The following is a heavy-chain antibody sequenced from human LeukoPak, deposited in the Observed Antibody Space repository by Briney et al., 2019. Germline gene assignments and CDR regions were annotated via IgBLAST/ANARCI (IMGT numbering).Heavy chain of an antibody. Sequence: PGGSLRLSCAASGFTFSSYATHWVRQAPGKGLEWVAVISNDGSNKYYADSVKGRFTISRDNSKNTLYLQMNGLRGEDTAVYYCARAAQTGTTPWDWFDPWGQGTLVTVSS. D-gene: IGHD1-1*01. CDR3: ARAAQTGTTPWDWFDP. CDR2: ISNDGSNK. CDR1: GFTFSSYA. J-gene: IGHJ5*02. V-gene: IGHV3-30*04.